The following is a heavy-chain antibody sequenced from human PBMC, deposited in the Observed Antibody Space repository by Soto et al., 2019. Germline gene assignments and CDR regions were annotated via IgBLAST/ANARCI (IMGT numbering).Heavy chain of an antibody. J-gene: IGHJ4*02. V-gene: IGHV1-18*01. CDR1: GYTFSVYG. D-gene: IGHD3-9*01. CDR3: ARDLTPGLVDH. Sequence: SSVKLSCKASGYTFSVYGISWVRQAPGQGLEWMGWISAYNGNTNYAQKLQGRVTMTTDTSTSTAYMELRSLRSDDTAVYYCARDLTPGLVDHWGQGTLVTVSS. CDR2: ISAYNGNT.